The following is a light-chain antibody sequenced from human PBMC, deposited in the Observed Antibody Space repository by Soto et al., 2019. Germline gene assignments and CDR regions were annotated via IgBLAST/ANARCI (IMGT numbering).Light chain of an antibody. CDR1: QSVGTN. J-gene: IGKJ3*01. V-gene: IGKV3D-15*01. CDR2: ATS. CDR3: QQYNKWPPDYT. Sequence: IVMTQSPATLSVSPGEKATLSCRASQSVGTNLAWYQQKPGQPPRLLIYATSTRVTGVPVRFSGSGSGTDFTLTISSLQSEDFAVYYCQQYNKWPPDYTFGPGTKVD.